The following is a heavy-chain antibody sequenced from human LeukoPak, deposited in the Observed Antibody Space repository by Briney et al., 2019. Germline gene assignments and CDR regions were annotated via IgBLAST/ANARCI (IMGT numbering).Heavy chain of an antibody. CDR1: GFTFSIYS. CDR3: ARRVVVVAARALDY. V-gene: IGHV3-21*01. D-gene: IGHD2-15*01. J-gene: IGHJ4*02. CDR2: ISSSSNYI. Sequence: GGSLRLSCAASGFTFSIYSMNWVRQAPGKGLEWVSYISSSSNYIYYADSVNGRSTISRDNAKNSLYLQMNSLRAEDTAVYYCARRVVVVAARALDYWGQGTLVTVSS.